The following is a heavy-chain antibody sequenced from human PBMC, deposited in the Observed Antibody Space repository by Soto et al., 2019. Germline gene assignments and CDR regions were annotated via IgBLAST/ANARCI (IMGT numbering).Heavy chain of an antibody. Sequence: PGESLKISCEGSGYTFNTYWIGWVRPMPGKGLEWMGAIYPGDSDVKYSPSFQGQVTISVDKSISTAYLQWSSLKASDSAMYYCARLTGLPLYHSMDVWGQGTTVTVSS. CDR2: IYPGDSDV. J-gene: IGHJ6*02. D-gene: IGHD3-9*01. CDR1: GYTFNTYW. CDR3: ARLTGLPLYHSMDV. V-gene: IGHV5-51*01.